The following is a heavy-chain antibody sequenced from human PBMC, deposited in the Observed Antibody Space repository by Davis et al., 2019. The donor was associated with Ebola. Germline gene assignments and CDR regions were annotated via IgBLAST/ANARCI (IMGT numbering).Heavy chain of an antibody. CDR1: GFTFSTYW. V-gene: IGHV3-74*01. Sequence: GESLKISCAASGFTFSTYWMQWVRQAPGKGLVWVSHINSDGSSTRDADSVKGRFTISRDNAKNTLYLQMNSLRAEDTAVYYCARATRAAIGPRAPDYWGQGTLVTVSS. J-gene: IGHJ4*02. D-gene: IGHD6-13*01. CDR2: INSDGSST. CDR3: ARATRAAIGPRAPDY.